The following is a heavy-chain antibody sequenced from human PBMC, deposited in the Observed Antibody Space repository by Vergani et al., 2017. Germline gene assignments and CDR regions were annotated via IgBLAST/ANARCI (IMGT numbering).Heavy chain of an antibody. CDR1: GGSISSSSYY. D-gene: IGHD6-13*01. CDR2: ISGSGGST. V-gene: IGHV3-23*01. Sequence: LQLQESGPGLVKPSETLSLTCTVSGGSISSSSYYWGWIRQPPGKGLEWVSAISGSGGSTYYADSVKGRFTISRDNSKNTLYLQMNSLRAEDTAVYYCAKYSSSYWYVDYWGQGTLVTVSS. J-gene: IGHJ4*02. CDR3: AKYSSSYWYVDY.